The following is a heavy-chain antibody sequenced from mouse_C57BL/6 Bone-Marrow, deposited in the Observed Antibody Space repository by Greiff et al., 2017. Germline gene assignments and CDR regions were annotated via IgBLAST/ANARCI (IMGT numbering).Heavy chain of an antibody. V-gene: IGHV1-72*01. Sequence: QVQLKQPGAELVKPGASVKLSCKASGYTFTSYWMHWVKQRPGRGLEWIGRIDPNSGGTKYNEKFKSKATLTVDKPSSTAYMQLSSLTSEDAAVYCCARGVYREFAYWGQGTLVTVSA. CDR3: ARGVYREFAY. CDR1: GYTFTSYW. J-gene: IGHJ3*01. CDR2: IDPNSGGT. D-gene: IGHD1-3*01.